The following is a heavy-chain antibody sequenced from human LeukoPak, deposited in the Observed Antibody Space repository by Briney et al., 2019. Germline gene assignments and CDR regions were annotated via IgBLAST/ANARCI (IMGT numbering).Heavy chain of an antibody. CDR2: MKHYASAK. CDR3: AQEHVDSSGYYYVPNWFDP. CDR1: GFTFSSYW. D-gene: IGHD3-22*01. V-gene: IGHV3-7*01. J-gene: IGHJ5*02. Sequence: GGSLRLSCTASGFTFSSYWMSWVRQAPGKGLEWVANMKHYASAKYYVDSVKDRFTISRDNAKNSLYLQMNSLRAEDTAVYYCAQEHVDSSGYYYVPNWFDPWGQGTLVIVSS.